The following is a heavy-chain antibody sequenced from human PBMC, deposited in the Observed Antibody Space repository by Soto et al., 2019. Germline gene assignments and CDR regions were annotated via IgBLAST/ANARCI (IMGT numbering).Heavy chain of an antibody. Sequence: LGESLKISCQCSGYSFTIYWVGWARQMPGKGLEWMGFIYPADSDTRYNPSFEGQVTISADKSITTAYLQWSSLKASDTATYHCATGGGGTLGGGTAMDVWGQGTTVTVSS. CDR2: IYPADSDT. CDR3: ATGGGGTLGGGTAMDV. CDR1: GYSFTIYW. D-gene: IGHD2-15*01. V-gene: IGHV5-51*01. J-gene: IGHJ6*02.